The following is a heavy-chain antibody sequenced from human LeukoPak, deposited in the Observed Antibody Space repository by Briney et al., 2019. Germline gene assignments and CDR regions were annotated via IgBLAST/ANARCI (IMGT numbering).Heavy chain of an antibody. V-gene: IGHV4-38-2*02. CDR3: ARASRYSSRMDV. Sequence: SETLSLTCTVSGYSISSGYYWVWIRQPPGKGLECIGAIYYTGNTYYNPSLKSRVSISVDTSKNQSSLKLSSVTAADTAVYYCARASRYSSRMDVWGKGTTVTVSS. CDR2: IYYTGNT. J-gene: IGHJ6*04. CDR1: GYSISSGYY. D-gene: IGHD6-13*01.